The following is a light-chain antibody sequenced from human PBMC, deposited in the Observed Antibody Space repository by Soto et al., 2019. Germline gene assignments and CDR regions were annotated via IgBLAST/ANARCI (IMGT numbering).Light chain of an antibody. CDR3: QQYNNWPPT. J-gene: IGKJ5*01. V-gene: IGKV3-15*01. CDR2: GAS. Sequence: EIVMRQSPATLSLSRGERATLSSRASHSVSSDLAWYQQKNGQAPRLFIYGASTRATGIPARFSGSGYGTEFNLTISSLQSEDFAVYYCQQYNNWPPTFGQGTRLEIK. CDR1: HSVSSD.